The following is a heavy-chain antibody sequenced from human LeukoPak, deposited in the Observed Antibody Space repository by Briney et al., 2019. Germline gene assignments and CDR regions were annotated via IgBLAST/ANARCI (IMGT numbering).Heavy chain of an antibody. J-gene: IGHJ4*02. Sequence: GGSLRLSCAASGFTFSSYAMSWVRQAPGKGLEWVSAISGSGGSTYYADSVKGRFTISRDNSKNTLYLQMNSLRAEDTAVYYCAKATPTYYYDSSGDYFDYWGQGTLVTVSS. CDR2: ISGSGGST. V-gene: IGHV3-23*01. D-gene: IGHD3-22*01. CDR3: AKATPTYYYDSSGDYFDY. CDR1: GFTFSSYA.